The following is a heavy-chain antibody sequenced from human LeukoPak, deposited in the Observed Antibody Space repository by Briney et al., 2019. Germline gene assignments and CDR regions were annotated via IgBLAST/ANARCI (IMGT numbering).Heavy chain of an antibody. Sequence: PSETLSLTCAVYGGSFSGYYWSWIRQPPGKGLEWIGEINHSGSTNYNPSLKSRVTISVDTSKNQFSLKLSSVTAADTAVYYCARVTTVTKFCDYWGQGTLVTVSS. CDR3: ARVTTVTKFCDY. CDR2: INHSGST. J-gene: IGHJ4*02. D-gene: IGHD4-17*01. V-gene: IGHV4-34*09. CDR1: GGSFSGYY.